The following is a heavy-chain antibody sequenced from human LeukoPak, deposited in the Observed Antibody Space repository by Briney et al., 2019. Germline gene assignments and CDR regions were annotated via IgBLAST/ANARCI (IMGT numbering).Heavy chain of an antibody. CDR3: AKRRTVLLWFGEVPDYYMDV. V-gene: IGHV3-20*04. CDR1: GFTFDDYG. Sequence: GGSLRLSCAASGFTFDDYGMSWVRQAPGKGLEWVSGINWNGGSTGYADSVKGRFTISRDNSRNTLYLQKNSLRAEDTAVYYCAKRRTVLLWFGEVPDYYMDVWGKGTTVTVSS. D-gene: IGHD3-10*01. J-gene: IGHJ6*03. CDR2: INWNGGST.